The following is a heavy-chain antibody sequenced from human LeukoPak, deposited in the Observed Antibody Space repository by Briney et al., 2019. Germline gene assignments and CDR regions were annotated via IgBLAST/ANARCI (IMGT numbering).Heavy chain of an antibody. CDR1: GFTVSSDY. CDR2: IQSGGTT. Sequence: GGSLRLSCAASGFTVSSDYMNWVRQAPGKGLEWVSVIQSGGTTYYADSVKGRFTISRDISKNTLYLQMDSLRAEDTAVYYCAREPWGAKGAAWGMDVWGQGTTVTVSS. CDR3: AREPWGAKGAAWGMDV. J-gene: IGHJ6*02. V-gene: IGHV3-53*01. D-gene: IGHD1-26*01.